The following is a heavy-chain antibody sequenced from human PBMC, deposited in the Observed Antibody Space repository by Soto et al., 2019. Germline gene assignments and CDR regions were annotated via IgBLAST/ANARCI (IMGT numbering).Heavy chain of an antibody. D-gene: IGHD2-15*01. J-gene: IGHJ6*02. CDR2: ISAYNGNT. CDR3: AREWKLGYCSGGSCYQHYGMDV. V-gene: IGHV1-18*01. CDR1: GYTFTSYG. Sequence: GASVKVSCKASGYTFTSYGISWVRQAPGQGLEWMGWISAYNGNTNYAQKPQGRVTMTTDTSTSTAYMELRSLRSDDTAVYYCAREWKLGYCSGGSCYQHYGMDVWGQGTTVTVSS.